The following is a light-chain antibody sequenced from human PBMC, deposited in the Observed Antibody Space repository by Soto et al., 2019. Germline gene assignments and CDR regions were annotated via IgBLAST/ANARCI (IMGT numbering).Light chain of an antibody. CDR3: PAYNNRSYR. Sequence: IRVTQSAATLSGNVGDRVTITCRASQTISSWLAWYQQKPGKAHKLLVYKASTLNIGVPSRFSGSGSGTEFTLTLSSLQPDDFAVYDCPAYNNRSYRFG. CDR1: QTISSW. V-gene: IGKV1-5*03. CDR2: KAS. J-gene: IGKJ5*01.